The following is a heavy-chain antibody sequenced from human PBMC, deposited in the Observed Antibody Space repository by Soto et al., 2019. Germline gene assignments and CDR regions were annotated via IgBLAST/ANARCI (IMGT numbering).Heavy chain of an antibody. J-gene: IGHJ4*02. CDR3: ARLWDYYDSSGYYREQIFDY. Sequence: QVQLVESGGGVVQPGRSLRLSCAASGFTFSSYAMHWVRQAPGKGLEWVAVISYDGSNKYYADSVKGRFTISRDNSKNTLYLQMNSLRAEDTAVYYCARLWDYYDSSGYYREQIFDYWGQGTLVTVSS. CDR2: ISYDGSNK. D-gene: IGHD3-22*01. V-gene: IGHV3-30-3*01. CDR1: GFTFSSYA.